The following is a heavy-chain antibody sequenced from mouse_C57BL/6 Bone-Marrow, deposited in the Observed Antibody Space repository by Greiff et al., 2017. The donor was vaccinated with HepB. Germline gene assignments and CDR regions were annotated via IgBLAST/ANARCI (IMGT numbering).Heavy chain of an antibody. CDR1: GYTFTDYE. V-gene: IGHV1-15*01. J-gene: IGHJ2*01. CDR3: TKAYCFFFDY. CDR2: IDPETGGT. D-gene: IGHD2-10*01. Sequence: QVQLQQSGAELVRPGASVTLSCKASGYTFTDYEMHWVKQTPVHGLEWIGAIDPETGGTAYNQKFKGKAILTADKSSSTAYMELRSLTSEDSAVYYCTKAYCFFFDYWGKGTTLTVSS.